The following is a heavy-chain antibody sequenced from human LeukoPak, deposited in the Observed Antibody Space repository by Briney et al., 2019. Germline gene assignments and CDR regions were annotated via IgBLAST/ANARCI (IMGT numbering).Heavy chain of an antibody. CDR1: GGSISSYY. J-gene: IGHJ4*02. Sequence: PSETLSLTCTVSGGSISSYYWSWIRQPPGKGLEWIGYIYYSGSTNYNPSLKSRVTISVDTSKNQFSLKLSSVTAAYTAVYYCARESGSSWYLDYWGQGTLVTVSS. V-gene: IGHV4-59*01. D-gene: IGHD6-13*01. CDR2: IYYSGST. CDR3: ARESGSSWYLDY.